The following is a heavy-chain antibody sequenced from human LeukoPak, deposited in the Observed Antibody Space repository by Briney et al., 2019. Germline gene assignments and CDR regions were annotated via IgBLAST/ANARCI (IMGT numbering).Heavy chain of an antibody. CDR1: GFTFSRYG. CDR2: ISGSGGST. Sequence: GGSLRLSCAASGFTFSRYGMSWVRQAPGKGLEWVSAISGSGGSTYYADSVKGRFTISRDNSKNSLYLQMNSLRAEDTAVYYCARALIGYYFDYWGQGTLVTVSS. V-gene: IGHV3-23*01. J-gene: IGHJ4*02. D-gene: IGHD2-8*01. CDR3: ARALIGYYFDY.